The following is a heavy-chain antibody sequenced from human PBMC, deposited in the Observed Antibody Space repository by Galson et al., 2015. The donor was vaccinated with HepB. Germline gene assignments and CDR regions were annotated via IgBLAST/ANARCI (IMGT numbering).Heavy chain of an antibody. CDR1: GFTFSSNY. D-gene: IGHD2-21*02. Sequence: SLRLSCAASGFTFSSNYMSWVRQAPGKGLEWGSVIYSGGSTYYADSVKGRFTISRDNSKNTLYLQMNSLRAEDTAVYYCARPYVVTAKNYYYGMDVWGQGTTVTVSS. V-gene: IGHV3-66*02. CDR2: IYSGGST. CDR3: ARPYVVTAKNYYYGMDV. J-gene: IGHJ6*02.